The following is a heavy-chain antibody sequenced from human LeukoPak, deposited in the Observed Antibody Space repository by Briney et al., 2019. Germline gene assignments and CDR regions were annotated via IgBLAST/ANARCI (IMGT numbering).Heavy chain of an antibody. J-gene: IGHJ4*02. D-gene: IGHD6-19*01. CDR1: GFTFSSVG. CDR2: IRYDGSNK. Sequence: GGALRLSSAASGFTFSSVGMHWVRQAPGEGLEWVAFIRYDGSNKYYSHSVKARFTISRDNSKNTLYLQMNSMRAEDTAVYYCVQWLEYYFDYWGQGTLVTVSP. CDR3: VQWLEYYFDY. V-gene: IGHV3-30*02.